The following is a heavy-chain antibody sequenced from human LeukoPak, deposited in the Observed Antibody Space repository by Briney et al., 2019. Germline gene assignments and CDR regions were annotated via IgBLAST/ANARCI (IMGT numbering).Heavy chain of an antibody. J-gene: IGHJ3*02. V-gene: IGHV3-30*02. Sequence: GGSLRLSCAASGFTFSSYGMHWVRQAPGKGLEWVPFIRYDGSNKYYADSVKGRFTISRGNSKNTLYLQMNSLRAEDTAVYYCAKDAGRGYSYGFDAFDIWSQGTMVTVSS. CDR1: GFTFSSYG. D-gene: IGHD5-18*01. CDR2: IRYDGSNK. CDR3: AKDAGRGYSYGFDAFDI.